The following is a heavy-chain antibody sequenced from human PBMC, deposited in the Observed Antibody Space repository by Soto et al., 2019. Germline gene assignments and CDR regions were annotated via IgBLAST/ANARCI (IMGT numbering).Heavy chain of an antibody. V-gene: IGHV1-18*01. J-gene: IGHJ4*02. CDR3: TRVGATIWATHSYFDY. CDR2: ISAYSGNT. D-gene: IGHD1-26*01. Sequence: QVQLVQSGPEVKKPGASVKVSCKASGYTFSSYGISWVRQAPGQGLQWMGWISAYSGNTKYAHNFQGRVTMTTDSSTSTADMEMRRLRSDATALYYRTRVGATIWATHSYFDYWSQGGMFTVSS. CDR1: GYTFSSYG.